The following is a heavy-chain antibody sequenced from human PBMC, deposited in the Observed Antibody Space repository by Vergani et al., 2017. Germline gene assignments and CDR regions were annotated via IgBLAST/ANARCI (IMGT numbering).Heavy chain of an antibody. CDR2: IYSGGST. Sequence: EVQLVESGGGIVKPGGSLRLSCVASGFTFTNCAMTWVRQAPGEGLEWVSVIYSGGSTYYADSVKGRFTISRDNSKNTLYLQMNSLRAEDTAVYYCARDRGRDGYSPSYYYYGMDVWGQGTTVTVSS. D-gene: IGHD5-18*01. J-gene: IGHJ6*02. CDR3: ARDRGRDGYSPSYYYYGMDV. V-gene: IGHV3-66*02. CDR1: GFTFTNCA.